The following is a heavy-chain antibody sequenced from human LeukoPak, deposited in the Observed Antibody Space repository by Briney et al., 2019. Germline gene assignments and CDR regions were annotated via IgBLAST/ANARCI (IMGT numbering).Heavy chain of an antibody. J-gene: IGHJ4*02. CDR3: ARSGTGYEKAFFDY. CDR2: ISSSSSNI. CDR1: GSTFSDYY. Sequence: GGSLRPSCAASGSTFSDYYMSWIRQAPGKGLEWVSFISSSSSNINYADSVKGRFTISRDNAKNSLYLQMNSLRAEDTAVYYCARSGTGYEKAFFDYWGQGTLVTVSS. D-gene: IGHD5-12*01. V-gene: IGHV3-11*06.